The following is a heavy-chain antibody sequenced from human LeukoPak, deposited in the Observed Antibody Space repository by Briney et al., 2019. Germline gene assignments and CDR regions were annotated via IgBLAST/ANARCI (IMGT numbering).Heavy chain of an antibody. CDR2: IKQDGSEK. CDR1: GFTFSTYW. V-gene: IGHV3-7*01. D-gene: IGHD3-10*01. J-gene: IGHJ4*02. Sequence: GGSLRLSCAASGFTFSTYWMNWVRQAPGKGLEWVANIKQDGSEKYYVDSVKGRFTISKDNAKNSLFLQMNSLRAEDTAVYSCARDLSRSFSMIRGLIQQREFDFWGRGTLVTVSS. CDR3: ARDLSRSFSMIRGLIQQREFDF.